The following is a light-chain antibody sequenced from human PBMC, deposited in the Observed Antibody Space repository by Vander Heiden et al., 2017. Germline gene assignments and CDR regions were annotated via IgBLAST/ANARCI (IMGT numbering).Light chain of an antibody. J-gene: IGLJ2*01. CDR3: QSYDSSLRGG. V-gene: IGLV1-40*01. CDR1: SSNIGAGYD. CDR2: GNS. Sequence: QSVLTQPPSVSGAPGQRVTISCTGSSSNIGAGYDVHWYQQLPGTAPKLLIYGNSNRPSGVPDRFSGSKSGTSASLAITGLQAEDEADYYYQSYDSSLRGGFGGGTKLTVL.